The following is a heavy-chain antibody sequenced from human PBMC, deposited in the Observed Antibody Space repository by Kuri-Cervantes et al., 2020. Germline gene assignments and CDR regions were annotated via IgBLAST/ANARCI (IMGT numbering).Heavy chain of an antibody. D-gene: IGHD3-3*01. CDR1: GGSISRDGYY. V-gene: IGHV4-31*03. Sequence: LRLSCTVSGGSISRDGYYWSWIRQHPGKGLEWIGFIYYTGSTYYNPSLKSRIIISVDTSKNQFSLKLSSVTAADTAVYYCARGWDFWSGYHPSKGYYMDVWGKGTTVTVSS. J-gene: IGHJ6*03. CDR3: ARGWDFWSGYHPSKGYYMDV. CDR2: IYYTGST.